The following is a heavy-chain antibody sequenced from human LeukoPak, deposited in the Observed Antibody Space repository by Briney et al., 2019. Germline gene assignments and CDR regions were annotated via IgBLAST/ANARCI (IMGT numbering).Heavy chain of an antibody. D-gene: IGHD2-21*01. V-gene: IGHV3-21*06. J-gene: IGHJ4*02. CDR3: AREPEVVIAINWLDN. CDR2: ISRRSTYI. CDR1: GLTFSDYS. Sequence: GGSLRLSCAASGLTFSDYSMNWVRQAPGKGLEWVSSISRRSTYIYYADSVKGRFTISRDNARSSLYLQMNSLRVEDTAVYYCAREPEVVIAINWLDNWGQGTLVTVSS.